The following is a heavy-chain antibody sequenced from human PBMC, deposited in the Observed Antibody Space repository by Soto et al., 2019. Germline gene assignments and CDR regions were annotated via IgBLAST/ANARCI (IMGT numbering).Heavy chain of an antibody. CDR3: ASRGSRYGLYYYYGMDV. CDR2: INHSGST. D-gene: IGHD5-18*01. V-gene: IGHV4-34*01. J-gene: IGHJ6*02. Sequence: SETLSLTCAVYGGSFSGYYWTWIRQPPGTGLEWIGEINHSGSTNYNPSLKSRVTISVDTSKNQISLKLTSVTAADTAVYYCASRGSRYGLYYYYGMDVWGQGTTVTVS. CDR1: GGSFSGYY.